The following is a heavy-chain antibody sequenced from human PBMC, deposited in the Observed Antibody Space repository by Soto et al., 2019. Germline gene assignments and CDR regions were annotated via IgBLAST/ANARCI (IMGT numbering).Heavy chain of an antibody. D-gene: IGHD6-19*01. V-gene: IGHV4-38-2*02. CDR3: ARNTSGRNFDY. J-gene: IGHJ4*02. CDR1: SSPINSRYY. Sequence: SETLSLTCTVSSSPINSRYYWGWIRQTPGKGLEWVASIYHSGSTHYNPSRKSRATISVDTSNNQFSLRLSSVTAADTAIYYCARNTSGRNFDYWGQGTQVTDSS. CDR2: IYHSGST.